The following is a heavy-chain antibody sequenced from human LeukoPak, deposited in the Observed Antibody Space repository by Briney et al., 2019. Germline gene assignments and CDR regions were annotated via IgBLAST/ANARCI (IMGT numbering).Heavy chain of an antibody. D-gene: IGHD2-8*01. Sequence: GASVKVSCKASGGTFSSYAISWVRQAPGQGLEWMGGIIPIFGTANYAQKFQGRVMITADESTSTAYMELSSLRSEDMAVYYCARVIVLMVYAMQENWFDPWGQGTLVTVSS. CDR3: ARVIVLMVYAMQENWFDP. J-gene: IGHJ5*02. CDR2: IIPIFGTA. CDR1: GGTFSSYA. V-gene: IGHV1-69*13.